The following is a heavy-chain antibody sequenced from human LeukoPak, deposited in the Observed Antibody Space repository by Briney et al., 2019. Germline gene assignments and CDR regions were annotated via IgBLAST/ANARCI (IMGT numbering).Heavy chain of an antibody. CDR3: ARDYHDYGDYPDY. J-gene: IGHJ4*02. D-gene: IGHD4-17*01. CDR1: GYTFTSYA. CDR2: INAGNGNT. Sequence: ASVKVSCKASGYTFTSYAMHWVRQAPGQRLEWMGWINAGNGNTKYSQKSQGRVTITRDTSASTAYMELSSLRSEDTAVYYCARDYHDYGDYPDYWGQGTLVTVSS. V-gene: IGHV1-3*01.